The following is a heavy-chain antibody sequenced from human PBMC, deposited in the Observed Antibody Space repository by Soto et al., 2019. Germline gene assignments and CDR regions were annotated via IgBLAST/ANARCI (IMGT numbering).Heavy chain of an antibody. CDR3: ASARYNWNYYYYGMDV. CDR2: IWYDGSNK. Sequence: PGGSLRLSCAASGFTFSSYGMHWVRQAPGKGLEWVAVIWYDGSNKYYADSVKGRFTISRDNSKNTLYLQMNSLRAEDTAVYYCASARYNWNYYYYGMDVWGQGTTVTVSS. CDR1: GFTFSSYG. J-gene: IGHJ6*02. V-gene: IGHV3-33*01. D-gene: IGHD1-20*01.